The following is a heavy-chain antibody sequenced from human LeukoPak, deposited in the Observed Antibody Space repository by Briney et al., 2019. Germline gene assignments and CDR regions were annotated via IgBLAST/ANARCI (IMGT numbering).Heavy chain of an antibody. D-gene: IGHD6-13*01. J-gene: IGHJ3*02. V-gene: IGHV1-58*02. CDR1: GFTFTSSA. CDR2: IVVGSGNT. CDR3: AAYRPRGSSWYGDAFDI. Sequence: GTSVKVSCKASGFTFTSSAMQWVRQARGQRLEWIGWIVVGSGNTNYAQKFQGRVTITRDMSTSTAYMELSSLRSEDTAVYYCAAYRPRGSSWYGDAFDIWGQGTMVTVSS.